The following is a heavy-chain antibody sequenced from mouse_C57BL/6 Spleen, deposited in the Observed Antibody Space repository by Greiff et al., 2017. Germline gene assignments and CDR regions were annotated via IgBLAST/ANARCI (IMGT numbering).Heavy chain of an antibody. J-gene: IGHJ4*01. D-gene: IGHD1-1*01. V-gene: IGHV1-42*01. Sequence: EVQLQQSGPELVKPGASVKISCKASGYSFTGYYMNWVKQSPEKSLEWIGEINPSTGGTTYNQKFKAKATLTVDKSSSTAYMQLKSLTSEDSAVYYCVGSSYEEHYAMDYWGQGTSVTVSS. CDR2: INPSTGGT. CDR3: VGSSYEEHYAMDY. CDR1: GYSFTGYY.